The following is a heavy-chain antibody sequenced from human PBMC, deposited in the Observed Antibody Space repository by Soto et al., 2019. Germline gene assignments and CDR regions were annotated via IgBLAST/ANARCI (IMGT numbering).Heavy chain of an antibody. Sequence: GGSLRLSCAASGFTFSDYYMSWIRQAPGKGLEWVSYISSSSSYTNYADSVKGRFTISRDNAKNSLYLQMNSLRAEDTAVYYCARGRRYNSPNQYFDYWGQGTLVTVS. V-gene: IGHV3-11*06. CDR3: ARGRRYNSPNQYFDY. CDR2: ISSSSSYT. J-gene: IGHJ4*02. D-gene: IGHD1-20*01. CDR1: GFTFSDYY.